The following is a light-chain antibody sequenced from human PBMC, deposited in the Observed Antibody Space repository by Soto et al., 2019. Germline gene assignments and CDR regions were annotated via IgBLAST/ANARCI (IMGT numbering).Light chain of an antibody. CDR2: GAS. V-gene: IGKV3-20*01. J-gene: IGKJ1*01. Sequence: EIVLTQSPGTLSLSPGERATLSCRASQSISGNSLAWYQQTPGQAPRLLIYGASSRATGIPDRFSGSGSGTDFTLTISRLEPEDFAVYYCQPYGSSPQMFGQGTKVDIK. CDR1: QSISGNS. CDR3: QPYGSSPQM.